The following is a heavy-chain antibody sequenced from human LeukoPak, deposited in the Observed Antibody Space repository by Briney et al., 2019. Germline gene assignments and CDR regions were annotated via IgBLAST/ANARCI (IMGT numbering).Heavy chain of an antibody. V-gene: IGHV1-2*02. J-gene: IGHJ5*02. CDR3: ASGSMVRGPLDWFDP. CDR2: INPNSGGT. Sequence: ASVKVSCKASGYTFTGYYMHWVRQAPGQGLEWMGWINPNSGGTNYAQKFQGRVTMTRDTSISTAYMELSRLRSDDTAVDYCASGSMVRGPLDWFDPWGQGTLVTVSS. D-gene: IGHD3-10*01. CDR1: GYTFTGYY.